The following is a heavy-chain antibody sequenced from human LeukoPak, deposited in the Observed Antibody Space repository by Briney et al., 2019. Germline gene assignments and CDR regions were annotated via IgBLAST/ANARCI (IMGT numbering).Heavy chain of an antibody. D-gene: IGHD1-26*01. J-gene: IGHJ4*02. Sequence: SETLSLTCTVSGGSISSSSYYWGWIRQPPGKGLEWIGSIYYSGSTYYNPSLKSRVTISVDTSKNQFSLKLSSVTAADTAVYCCARGSGSYYLDYWGQGTLVTVSS. CDR2: IYYSGST. CDR1: GGSISSSSYY. CDR3: ARGSGSYYLDY. V-gene: IGHV4-39*07.